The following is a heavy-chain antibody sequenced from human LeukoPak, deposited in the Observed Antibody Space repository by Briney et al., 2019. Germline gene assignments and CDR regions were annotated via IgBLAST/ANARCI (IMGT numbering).Heavy chain of an antibody. CDR1: GSTFSSYG. J-gene: IGHJ4*02. D-gene: IGHD6-19*01. V-gene: IGHV3-30*03. Sequence: PGGSLRLSCAASGSTFSSYGMHWVRQAPGKGLEWVAVISYDGSNKYYADSVKGRFTISRDNSKNTLYLQMNSLRAEDTAVYYCARDLRHSSTDYWGQGTLVTVSS. CDR3: ARDLRHSSTDY. CDR2: ISYDGSNK.